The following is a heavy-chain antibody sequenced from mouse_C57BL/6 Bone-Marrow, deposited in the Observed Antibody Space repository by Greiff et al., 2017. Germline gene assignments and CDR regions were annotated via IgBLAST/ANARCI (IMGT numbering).Heavy chain of an antibody. D-gene: IGHD2-12*01. CDR1: GYTFTSYW. CDR3: ARNYNRGFAD. CDR2: IDPSASET. V-gene: IGHV1-52*01. Sequence: QVQLQQSGAELVRPGSSVKLSCKASGYTFTSYWMPLVKQRPIQGLEWIGNIDPSASETHYNQQFKDKATLTVDKSSSTAYMQHSSLASEDSSVYDCARNYNRGFADWGTGTRGTVSA. J-gene: IGHJ3*01.